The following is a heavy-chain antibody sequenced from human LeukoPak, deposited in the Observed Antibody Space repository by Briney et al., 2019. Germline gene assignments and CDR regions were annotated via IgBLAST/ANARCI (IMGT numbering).Heavy chain of an antibody. J-gene: IGHJ5*02. CDR2: ISAYNGNT. V-gene: IGHV1-18*01. D-gene: IGHD2-2*01. CDR1: GYRFSNYG. Sequence: GASVKVSCKASGYRFSNYGITWVRQAPGQGLEWMGWISAYNGNTNYAQKLQGRVTMTTDTSTSTAYMELRSLRSDDTAVYYCARDSDIVVVPAATPHGQNNWFDPRGQGTLVTVSS. CDR3: ARDSDIVVVPAATPHGQNNWFDP.